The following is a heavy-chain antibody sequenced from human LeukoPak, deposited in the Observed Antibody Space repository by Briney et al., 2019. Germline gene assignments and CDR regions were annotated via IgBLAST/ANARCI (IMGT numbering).Heavy chain of an antibody. CDR2: ISSDSSYI. V-gene: IGHV3-21*01. CDR1: GFTFSSYS. Sequence: GGSLRLSCAASGFTFSSYSMNWVRQAPGKGLEWVSSISSDSSYIYYADAVHGRFTVSRDNAKYSLYLQMNSLRAEDTAVYYCVRGSYGAYDYWGQGSLVTVSS. J-gene: IGHJ4*02. CDR3: VRGSYGAYDY. D-gene: IGHD4-17*01.